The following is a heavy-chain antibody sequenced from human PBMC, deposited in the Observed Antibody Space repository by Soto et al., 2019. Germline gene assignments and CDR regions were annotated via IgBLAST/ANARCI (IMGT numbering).Heavy chain of an antibody. CDR2: MNPNSGNT. D-gene: IGHD3-22*01. J-gene: IGHJ3*02. CDR1: GYTFTSYD. V-gene: IGHV1-8*01. Sequence: QVQLVQSGAEVKKPGASVKVSCKASGYTFTSYDINWVRQATGQGLEWMGWMNPNSGNTGYAQKFQGRVTMTRNTSISTAYMELSGLRSEDTAVYYCADFYYYDSSGSDAFDIWGQGTMVTVSS. CDR3: ADFYYYDSSGSDAFDI.